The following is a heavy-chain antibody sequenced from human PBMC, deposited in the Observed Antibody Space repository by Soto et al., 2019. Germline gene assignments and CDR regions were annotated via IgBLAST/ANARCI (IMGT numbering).Heavy chain of an antibody. J-gene: IGHJ4*02. D-gene: IGHD3-22*01. Sequence: SETLSLTCTVSGGSISSYYWSWFRQSPGKRMEWIGYVHHSWGSSYNPSLQSRVAISLDTSKSQFSLKVTSVTATDTAVYYCARHPSSGYHQFWSQGTLVTVSS. CDR3: ARHPSSGYHQF. CDR1: GGSISSYY. V-gene: IGHV4-59*08. CDR2: VHHSWGS.